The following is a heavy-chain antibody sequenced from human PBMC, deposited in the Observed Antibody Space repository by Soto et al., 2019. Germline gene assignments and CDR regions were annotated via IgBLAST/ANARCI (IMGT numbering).Heavy chain of an antibody. CDR1: GYTITGYY. V-gene: IGHV1-2*04. CDR3: ATDNSGIAAAGTFGALDY. CDR2: INPNSGGT. J-gene: IGHJ4*02. Sequence: ASVTVSCQASGYTITGYYMHWVRQAPGQGLEWMGWINPNSGGTNYAQKFQGWVTMTRDTSISTAYMELSRLRSGDTAVYYCATDNSGIAAAGTFGALDYWGQGTLVTVSS. D-gene: IGHD6-13*01.